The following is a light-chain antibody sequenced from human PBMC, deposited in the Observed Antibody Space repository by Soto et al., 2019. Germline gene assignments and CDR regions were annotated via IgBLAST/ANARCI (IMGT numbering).Light chain of an antibody. Sequence: AIQMTQSPSSLSASVGDRVTITCRASQGIRNDLGWYQQKPGKAPKLLIYDASSLESGVPSRFGGSGSGTEFTLTISSLQPDDFATYYCQQYNSYWTFGQGTKVAIK. J-gene: IGKJ1*01. CDR1: QGIRND. V-gene: IGKV1-13*02. CDR2: DAS. CDR3: QQYNSYWT.